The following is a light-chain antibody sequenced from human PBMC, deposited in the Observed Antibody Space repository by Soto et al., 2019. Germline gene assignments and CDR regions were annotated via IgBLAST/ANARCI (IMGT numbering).Light chain of an antibody. CDR2: EVS. CDR1: SSDVGGYNY. CDR3: SSYAGSNNPFV. Sequence: QSVLPQPPSASGSPGQSVSISCTGTSSDVGGYNYVSWYQQHPGKAPKLMIYEVSKRPSGVPDRFSGSKSGNTASLTVSGLQAEDEADYYCSSYAGSNNPFVFGTGTKATVL. V-gene: IGLV2-8*01. J-gene: IGLJ1*01.